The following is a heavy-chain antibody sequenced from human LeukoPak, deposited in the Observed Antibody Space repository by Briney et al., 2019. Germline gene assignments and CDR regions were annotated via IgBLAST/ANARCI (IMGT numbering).Heavy chain of an antibody. J-gene: IGHJ4*02. CDR1: GGSISSGGYY. V-gene: IGHV4-30-2*01. D-gene: IGHD6-13*01. Sequence: SETLSLTCTVSGGSISSGGYYWSWLRQPPGKGLEWIGYIYHSGSTYYNPSLKSRVTISVDRSKNQFSLKLSSVTAADTAVYYCARVSRSSWRFGYWGQGTLVTVSS. CDR2: IYHSGST. CDR3: ARVSRSSWRFGY.